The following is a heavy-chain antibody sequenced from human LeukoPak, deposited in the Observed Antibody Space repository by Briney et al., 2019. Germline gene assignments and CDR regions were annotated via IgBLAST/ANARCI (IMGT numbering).Heavy chain of an antibody. J-gene: IGHJ4*02. V-gene: IGHV3-23*01. CDR1: GFTFSSYA. CDR3: AKSGLRQLVGPFDY. CDR2: ISGSGGST. Sequence: PGGSLRLSCAASGFTFSSYAMSWVRQAPGKGLEWVSAISGSGGSTYYADSVKGRFTISRDNSKNTLYLQMSSLRAEDTAVYYCAKSGLRQLVGPFDYWGQGTLVTVSS. D-gene: IGHD6-13*01.